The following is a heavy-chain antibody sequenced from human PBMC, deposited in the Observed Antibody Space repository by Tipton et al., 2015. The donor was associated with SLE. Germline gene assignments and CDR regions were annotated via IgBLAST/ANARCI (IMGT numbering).Heavy chain of an antibody. Sequence: TLSLTCTLSGGSINSHSQYCGWIRQPPGKGLEWIGSISYSGSIYYNPSLKSRVTIVLDTSKKQFSLKMTSVTAADTAIYYCARHYDFRGYNFFDPWGRGTLVTVSS. J-gene: IGHJ5*02. D-gene: IGHD3-3*01. CDR1: GGSINSHSQY. CDR2: ISYSGSI. V-gene: IGHV4-39*01. CDR3: ARHYDFRGYNFFDP.